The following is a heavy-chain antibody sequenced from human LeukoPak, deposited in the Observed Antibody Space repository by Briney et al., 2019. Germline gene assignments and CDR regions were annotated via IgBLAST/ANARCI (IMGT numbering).Heavy chain of an antibody. Sequence: SQTLSLTCTVSGGSISSGGYYWSWIRQPPGKGLEWIGYIYHSGSTYYNPSLKSRVTISVDTSRNQFSLTLSSVTAADTAVYYCATRPDIASTGPGWFDPWGQGTLVTVSS. CDR2: IYHSGST. J-gene: IGHJ5*02. CDR1: GGSISSGGYY. V-gene: IGHV4-30-2*01. CDR3: ATRPDIASTGPGWFDP. D-gene: IGHD6-13*01.